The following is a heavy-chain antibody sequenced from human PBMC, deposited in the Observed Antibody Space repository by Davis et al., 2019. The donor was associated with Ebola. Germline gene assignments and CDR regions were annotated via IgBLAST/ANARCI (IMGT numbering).Heavy chain of an antibody. CDR1: GFTFSSYA. CDR3: AKLELRGY. CDR2: ISNDGSNK. V-gene: IGHV3-30-3*02. D-gene: IGHD1-7*01. J-gene: IGHJ4*02. Sequence: GGSLRLSCAASGFTFSSYAIHWVRQAPGKGLEWVALISNDGSNKYYAESVKGRFTISRDDSKNTLYLQMNSLRAEDTAVYYCAKLELRGYWGQGTLVTVSS.